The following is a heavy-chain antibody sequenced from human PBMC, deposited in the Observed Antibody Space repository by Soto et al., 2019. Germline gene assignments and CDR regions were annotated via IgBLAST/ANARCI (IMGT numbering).Heavy chain of an antibody. CDR1: GGTFSSYT. CDR2: IIPILGIA. D-gene: IGHD3-22*01. J-gene: IGHJ3*02. Sequence: SVKVSCKAAGGTFSSYTISWVRQAPEQGLEWMGRIIPILGIANYAQKFQGRVTITADKSTSTAYMELSSLRSEDTAVYYCAGKSYYYDSSGYPQFDIWGQGTMVTVSS. V-gene: IGHV1-69*02. CDR3: AGKSYYYDSSGYPQFDI.